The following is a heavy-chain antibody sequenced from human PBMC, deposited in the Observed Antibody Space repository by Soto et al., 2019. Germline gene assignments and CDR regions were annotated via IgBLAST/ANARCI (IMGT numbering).Heavy chain of an antibody. Sequence: PSETLSLTCTVSGGSLSSRDYYWSWLRQPPGKGLEWIGYIYYSGSTYYNPSIKSRVTISVDTSKNQFSLKLSSVTAADTAVYYCARVEFMGYSYGPNWFEPWGQGTLVTVS. J-gene: IGHJ5*02. CDR3: ARVEFMGYSYGPNWFEP. CDR1: GGSLSSRDYY. V-gene: IGHV4-30-4*01. CDR2: IYYSGST. D-gene: IGHD5-18*01.